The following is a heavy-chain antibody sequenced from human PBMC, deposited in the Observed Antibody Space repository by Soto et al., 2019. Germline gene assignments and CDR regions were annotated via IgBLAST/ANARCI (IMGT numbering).Heavy chain of an antibody. CDR2: IRSKTYGGTT. J-gene: IGHJ5*02. V-gene: IGHV3-49*05. D-gene: IGHD3-22*01. Sequence: EVQLVESGGGLVKPGRSLRLSCTASGFTFGDYAMSWFRQAPGKGLEGVGFIRSKTYGGTTVYAASVKGRFTISRDDSKSIANLQMTSLKTEDTAVYYCTTNYYDSSGYDNWFDPWGQGTLVTVSS. CDR1: GFTFGDYA. CDR3: TTNYYDSSGYDNWFDP.